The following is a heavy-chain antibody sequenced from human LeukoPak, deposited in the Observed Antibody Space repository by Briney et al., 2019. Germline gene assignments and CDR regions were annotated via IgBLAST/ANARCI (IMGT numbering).Heavy chain of an antibody. V-gene: IGHV4-59*01. J-gene: IGHJ4*02. D-gene: IGHD3-22*01. CDR2: IYYSGST. CDR1: GGSISSYY. CDR3: ARYYYDSSGYSPFDY. Sequence: PSETLSLTCTVSGGSISSYYWSWIRQPPGKGLEWIGYIYYSGSTNYNPSLKSRVTISVDTSKNQFSPKLSSVTAADTAVYYCARYYYDSSGYSPFDYWGQGTLVTVSS.